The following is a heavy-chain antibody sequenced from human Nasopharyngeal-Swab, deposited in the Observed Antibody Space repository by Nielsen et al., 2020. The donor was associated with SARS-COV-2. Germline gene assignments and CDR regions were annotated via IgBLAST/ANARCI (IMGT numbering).Heavy chain of an antibody. CDR3: ARKGSSRDGSYFDY. J-gene: IGHJ4*02. Sequence: GESLKISCAASGFTFSSYAMNWVRQAPGKGLEWVSAISGSGGSTYYADSVKGRFTISRDNSKNTLYLQMNSLRAEDTAVYYCARKGSSRDGSYFDYWGQGTLVTVSS. CDR2: ISGSGGST. CDR1: GFTFSSYA. D-gene: IGHD3-10*01. V-gene: IGHV3-23*01.